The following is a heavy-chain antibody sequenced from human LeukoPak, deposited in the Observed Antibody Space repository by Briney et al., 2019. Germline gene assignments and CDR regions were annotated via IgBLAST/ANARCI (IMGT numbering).Heavy chain of an antibody. J-gene: IGHJ4*02. V-gene: IGHV3-30*04. Sequence: PGGSLRLSCAASGFTLSSYAMHWVRQAPGKGLEWVAVISYDGSNKYYADSVKGRFTISRDNSKNTLYLQMNSLRAEDTAVYYCARDSLIVVVPAFDYWGQGTLVTVSS. CDR2: ISYDGSNK. D-gene: IGHD2-2*01. CDR3: ARDSLIVVVPAFDY. CDR1: GFTLSSYA.